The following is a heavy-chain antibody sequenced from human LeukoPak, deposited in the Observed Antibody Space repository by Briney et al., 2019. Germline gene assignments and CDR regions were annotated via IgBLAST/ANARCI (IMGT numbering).Heavy chain of an antibody. D-gene: IGHD5-12*01. CDR2: ISSSGSTI. CDR3: ARDYTGWHDY. Sequence: GGSLRLSCAASGFTFSSYEMNWVRQAPGKGLEWVSYISSSGSTIYYADSVKARFTISRDNSKNTLYLQMGSLRAEDMAVYYCARDYTGWHDYWGQGTLVTVSS. CDR1: GFTFSSYE. V-gene: IGHV3-48*03. J-gene: IGHJ4*02.